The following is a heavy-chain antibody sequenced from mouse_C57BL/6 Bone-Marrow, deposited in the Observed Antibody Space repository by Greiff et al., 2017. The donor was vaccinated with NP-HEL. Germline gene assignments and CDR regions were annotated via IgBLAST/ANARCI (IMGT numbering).Heavy chain of an antibody. D-gene: IGHD2-2*01. Sequence: VQLQQSGAELVRPGASVKLSCTASGFNIKDDYMHWVKQRPEQGLEWIGGIDPENGDTEYASKFQGKATITADTSSNTAYLQLTSLTSEDTAVYYCTIWFQAWFAYWGQGTLVTVSA. CDR3: TIWFQAWFAY. V-gene: IGHV14-4*01. CDR1: GFNIKDDY. CDR2: IDPENGDT. J-gene: IGHJ3*01.